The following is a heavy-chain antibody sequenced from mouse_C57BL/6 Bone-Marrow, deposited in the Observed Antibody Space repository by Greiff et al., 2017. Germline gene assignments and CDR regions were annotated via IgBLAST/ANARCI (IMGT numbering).Heavy chain of an antibody. Sequence: QVHVKQSGAELVKPGASVKLSCKASGYTFTSYWMHWVKQRPGQGLEWIGYINPSSGYTKYNQKFKDKATLTADKSSSTAYMQLSSLTYEDSAVYYCARGGYDYAYYFDYWGQGTTLTVSS. CDR1: GYTFTSYW. CDR2: INPSSGYT. J-gene: IGHJ2*01. CDR3: ARGGYDYAYYFDY. D-gene: IGHD2-4*01. V-gene: IGHV1-7*01.